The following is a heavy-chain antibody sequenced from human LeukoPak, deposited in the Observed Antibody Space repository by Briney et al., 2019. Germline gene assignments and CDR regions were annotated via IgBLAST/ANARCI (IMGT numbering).Heavy chain of an antibody. D-gene: IGHD4-11*01. CDR3: AKINRPISTTAYYYGMDV. V-gene: IGHV3-23*01. CDR1: GFTFSSYA. CDR2: ISGSGGST. J-gene: IGHJ6*02. Sequence: GGSLRLSCAASGFTFSSYAMSWVRQAPGKGLEWVSSISGSGGSTYYADSVKGRFTISRDNSKNTLYLQMNSLRAEDTAVYYCAKINRPISTTAYYYGMDVWGQATTVTVSS.